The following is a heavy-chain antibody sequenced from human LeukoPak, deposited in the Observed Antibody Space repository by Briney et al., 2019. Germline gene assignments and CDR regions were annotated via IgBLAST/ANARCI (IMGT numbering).Heavy chain of an antibody. D-gene: IGHD3-22*01. J-gene: IGHJ4*02. CDR2: INHSGST. CDR3: ARDHAQYYYDSSGYLFDY. Sequence: PSETLSLTCAVYGGSFSGYYWSWIRQPPGKGLEWIGEINHSGSTNYNPSLKSRVTISVDTSKNQFSLQLNSVTPEDTAVYYCARDHAQYYYDSSGYLFDYWGQGTLVTVSS. CDR1: GGSFSGYY. V-gene: IGHV4-34*01.